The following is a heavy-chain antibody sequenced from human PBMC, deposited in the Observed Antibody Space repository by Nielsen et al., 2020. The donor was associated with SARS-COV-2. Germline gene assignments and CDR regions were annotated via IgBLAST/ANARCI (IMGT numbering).Heavy chain of an antibody. CDR2: ISGNGDTT. V-gene: IGHV3-23*01. CDR1: GFTVSSNY. J-gene: IGHJ4*02. CDR3: ANGPGSWDY. Sequence: GGSLRLSCAASGFTVSSNYMSWVRQAPGKGLEWVSAISGNGDTTYYADSVKGRFIISRDNSENTLYLEMNSLRADDTAVYYCANGPGSWDYWGQGTLVTVSS. D-gene: IGHD1-26*01.